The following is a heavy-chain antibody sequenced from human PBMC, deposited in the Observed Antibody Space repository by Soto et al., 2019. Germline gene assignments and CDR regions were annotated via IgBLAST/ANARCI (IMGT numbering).Heavy chain of an antibody. CDR2: MYSGGST. D-gene: IGHD2-2*01. CDR1: GHTVSSNY. J-gene: IGHJ6*02. CDR3: ARDSSLHQPLFYGMDV. V-gene: IGHV3-66*01. Sequence: EVQLVESGGGLVQPGGTLRLSCAASGHTVSSNYMSWVHQAPGKGLEWVSVMYSGGSTYYADTVKGRFIISRDNYKNTLYLQMDSLRVEDTAVYYCARDSSLHQPLFYGMDVWGQATTVTVSS.